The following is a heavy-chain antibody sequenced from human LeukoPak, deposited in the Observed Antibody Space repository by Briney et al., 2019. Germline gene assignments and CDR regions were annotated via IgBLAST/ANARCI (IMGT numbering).Heavy chain of an antibody. D-gene: IGHD3-9*01. CDR2: ISYDGGEQ. J-gene: IGHJ1*01. CDR3: AKPRTFYDILTVSFQQ. Sequence: GGSLRLPCAASGFTFSNSGMHWVRQAPGKGLEWVAVISYDGGEQHYGDSVKGRFSISRDDSKSTIYLQMNRLTVEDTALYYCAKPRTFYDILTVSFQQWGQGTWVTVSS. CDR1: GFTFSNSG. V-gene: IGHV3-30*18.